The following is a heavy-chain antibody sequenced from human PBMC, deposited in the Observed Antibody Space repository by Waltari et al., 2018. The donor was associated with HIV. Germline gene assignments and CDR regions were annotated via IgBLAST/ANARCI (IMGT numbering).Heavy chain of an antibody. D-gene: IGHD6-6*01. CDR3: AREYSSSSRTSDY. CDR2: INPNSGGT. CDR1: GYTFTGYY. Sequence: QVQLVQSGAEVKKPGASVKVSCKASGYTFTGYYMHWVRQAPGQGLEWMGWINPNSGGTNYAQKLQGRVTMTRDTSISTAYMELSRLRSDDTAVYYCAREYSSSSRTSDYWGQGTLVTVSS. V-gene: IGHV1-2*02. J-gene: IGHJ4*02.